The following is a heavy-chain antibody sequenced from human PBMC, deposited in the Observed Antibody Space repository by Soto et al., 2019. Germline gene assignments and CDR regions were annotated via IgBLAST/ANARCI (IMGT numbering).Heavy chain of an antibody. J-gene: IGHJ6*02. CDR1: GFSLSTSGVG. CDR3: AYLPCSGGSCYWFSFSGMDV. D-gene: IGHD2-15*01. Sequence: QITLKESGPTLVKPTQTLTLTCTFSGFSLSTSGVGVAWIRQPLGKALVWLALIYWADDKRYRPYLESRLTNTKDTSKNQVVLTMTNMDSVDTATYYCAYLPCSGGSCYWFSFSGMDVWGQGTTVTVSS. CDR2: IYWADDK. V-gene: IGHV2-5*02.